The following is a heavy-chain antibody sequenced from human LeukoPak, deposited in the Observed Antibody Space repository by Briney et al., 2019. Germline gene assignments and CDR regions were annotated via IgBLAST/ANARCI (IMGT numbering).Heavy chain of an antibody. CDR3: ARNGAPVVTGITPYYYYMDV. CDR1: GFTFSSYW. D-gene: IGHD2-21*02. CDR2: IKQDGSEK. V-gene: IGHV3-7*01. J-gene: IGHJ6*03. Sequence: GGSLRLSCAASGFTFSSYWMSWVRQAPGKGLEWVANIKQDGSEKYYVDSVKGRFTISRDNAKNSLYLQMNSLRAEDTAVYYCARNGAPVVTGITPYYYYMDVWGKGTTVTISS.